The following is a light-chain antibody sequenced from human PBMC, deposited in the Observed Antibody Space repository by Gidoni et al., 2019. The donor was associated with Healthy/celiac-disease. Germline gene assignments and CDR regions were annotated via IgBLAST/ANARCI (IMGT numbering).Light chain of an antibody. V-gene: IGKV1-39*01. CDR2: AAS. Sequence: QMTQSPSSLSASVGDRVTITCRASQSISSYLNWYQQKPGKAPKLLIYAASSLQSGVPSRFSGSGSGTDFTLTISSLQPEDFATYYCQQSYSTPPTFGQGTKVEIK. CDR1: QSISSY. CDR3: QQSYSTPPT. J-gene: IGKJ1*01.